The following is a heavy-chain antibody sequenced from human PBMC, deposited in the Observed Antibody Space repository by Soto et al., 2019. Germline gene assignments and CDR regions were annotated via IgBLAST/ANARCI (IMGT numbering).Heavy chain of an antibody. CDR3: ATQGFGKLHGLVDV. CDR2: ISKSGFT. CDR1: SVSINSFTNHY. D-gene: IGHD3-10*01. Sequence: QAQLQTSGPGLVKPSETQSLTCTVSSVSINSFTNHYCSWIRQPPGKGLEWVGYISKSGFTRYNPSLSSRVTLSVDTSKNQFSLKLSSVTAADTALYFCATQGFGKLHGLVDVWGQGTTVTVSS. V-gene: IGHV4-59*08. J-gene: IGHJ6*02.